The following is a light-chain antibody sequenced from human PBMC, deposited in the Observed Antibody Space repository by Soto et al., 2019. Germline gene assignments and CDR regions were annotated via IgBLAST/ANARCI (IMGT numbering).Light chain of an antibody. V-gene: IGLV2-8*01. CDR3: GSYAGSTDWV. J-gene: IGLJ3*02. CDR2: EVS. CDR1: TSDIGGFNY. Sequence: QSVLTQPPSASGSPGQSVTISCTGTTSDIGGFNYVSWYQQHPGKAPKLMIYEVSQRPSGVPDRFSGSKSGNTASLTVSGLQAEDEADYYCGSYAGSTDWVFGGGTKLTVL.